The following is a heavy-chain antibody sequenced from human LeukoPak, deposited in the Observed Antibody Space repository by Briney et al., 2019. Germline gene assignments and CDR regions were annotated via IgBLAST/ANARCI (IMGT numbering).Heavy chain of an antibody. CDR2: IYPGDSDT. D-gene: IGHD2-2*02. Sequence: GESLKISCKGSGYSFANYWIAWVRQMPGKGLEWMGIIYPGDSDTRYSPSFQGQVTISADKSITTSYLQWSSLKASDTAIYYCARSYPFDYWGQGTLVTVSS. CDR3: ARSYPFDY. J-gene: IGHJ4*02. CDR1: GYSFANYW. V-gene: IGHV5-51*01.